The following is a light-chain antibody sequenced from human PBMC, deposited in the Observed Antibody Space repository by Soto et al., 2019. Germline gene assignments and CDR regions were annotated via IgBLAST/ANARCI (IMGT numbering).Light chain of an antibody. Sequence: EIVLTQSPGTLSLSPGERATLSCRASQTVSRSALAWYQQKPGQTPRLLIYGASNRATGIPDRFSGSGSGTDFTRTISRLEPEDFEVYYCQQYGNSPFTFGGGTKVEIK. J-gene: IGKJ4*01. CDR3: QQYGNSPFT. CDR1: QTVSRSA. CDR2: GAS. V-gene: IGKV3-20*01.